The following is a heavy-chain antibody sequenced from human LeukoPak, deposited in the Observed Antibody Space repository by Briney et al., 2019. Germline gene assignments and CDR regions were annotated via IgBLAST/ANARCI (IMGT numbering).Heavy chain of an antibody. CDR3: ARGLGYCSSSRCSPGYYMDV. J-gene: IGHJ6*03. D-gene: IGHD2-15*01. CDR2: ISSSGTYT. Sequence: GGSLRLSYVDSGFTLSDYGMNWVRQAPGKGLEWVSRISSSGTYTDYTDSVKGRFTISRDNAKRSLYLQMDNLRAEDTALYYCARGLGYCSSSRCSPGYYMDVWGKGTTVTV. V-gene: IGHV3-21*01. CDR1: GFTLSDYG.